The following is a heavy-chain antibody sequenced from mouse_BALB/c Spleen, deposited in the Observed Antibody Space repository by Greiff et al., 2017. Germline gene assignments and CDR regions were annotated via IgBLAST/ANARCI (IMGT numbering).Heavy chain of an antibody. Sequence: EVQLQQSGPGLVKPSQSLSLTCSVTGYSITSGYYWNWIRQFPGNKLEWMGYISYDGSNNYNPSLKNRISITRDTSKNQFFLKLNSVTTEDTATYYCAREGYDVGAMDYWGQGTSVTVSS. CDR3: AREGYDVGAMDY. V-gene: IGHV3-6*02. CDR2: ISYDGSN. CDR1: GYSITSGYY. J-gene: IGHJ4*01. D-gene: IGHD2-14*01.